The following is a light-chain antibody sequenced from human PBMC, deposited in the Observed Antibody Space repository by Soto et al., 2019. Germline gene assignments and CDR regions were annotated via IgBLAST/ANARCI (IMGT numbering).Light chain of an antibody. V-gene: IGKV3-11*01. Sequence: DIVLTQSPVTLSLSPGERATLSCRASQNINSFLAWYQQRPGQAPRLLIYDASTRATGIPARFNGRGSVTDFTLTISDLAPEDSAVYYCLHRNNLPLTFGGGTKVEIK. CDR3: LHRNNLPLT. CDR1: QNINSF. J-gene: IGKJ4*01. CDR2: DAS.